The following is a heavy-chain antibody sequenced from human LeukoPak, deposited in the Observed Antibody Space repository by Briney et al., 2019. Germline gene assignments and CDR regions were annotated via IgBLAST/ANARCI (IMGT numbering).Heavy chain of an antibody. J-gene: IGHJ4*02. CDR3: ASGGMGARKFYSDPFHY. D-gene: IGHD2-15*01. V-gene: IGHV3-23*01. Sequence: GGSLRLSCAASGFTFSSYAMSWVRQAPGKGLEWVSAISGSGGSTYYADSVKGRFTISRDNSKNTVCLQMNSLRAEDTAVYYCASGGMGARKFYSDPFHYWGQGTLVTVSS. CDR1: GFTFSSYA. CDR2: ISGSGGST.